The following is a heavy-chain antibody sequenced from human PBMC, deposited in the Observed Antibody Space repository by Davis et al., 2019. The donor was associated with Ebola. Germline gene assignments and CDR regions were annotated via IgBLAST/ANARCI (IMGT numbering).Heavy chain of an antibody. CDR1: GFTFSSYG. Sequence: PGGSLRLSCAASGFTFSSYGMHWVRQAPGKGLEWVAFIRYDGSNKYYADSVKGRFTISRDNSKNTLYLQMNSLRAEDTAVYYCARELARAFDIWGQGTMVTVSS. J-gene: IGHJ3*02. V-gene: IGHV3-30*02. CDR3: ARELARAFDI. CDR2: IRYDGSNK.